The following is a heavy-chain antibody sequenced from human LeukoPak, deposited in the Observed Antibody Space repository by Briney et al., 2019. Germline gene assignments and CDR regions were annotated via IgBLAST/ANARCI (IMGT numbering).Heavy chain of an antibody. V-gene: IGHV3-7*01. CDR3: ATYTHWVAGDV. CDR2: MNQDGSAK. Sequence: GGSLRLSCAGSGFTFSNAWMGWVRQAPGKGLEWVANMNQDGSAKGYVDSVKGRFTISRDNARNSLYLQMSSLRPEDTTVYYCATYTHWVAGDVWGQGTTVTVSS. CDR1: GFTFSNAW. J-gene: IGHJ6*02. D-gene: IGHD3-16*01.